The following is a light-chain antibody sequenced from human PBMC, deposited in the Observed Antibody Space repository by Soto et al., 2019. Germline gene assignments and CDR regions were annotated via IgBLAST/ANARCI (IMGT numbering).Light chain of an antibody. CDR2: GAS. CDR1: QSVSSNY. V-gene: IGKV3-20*01. Sequence: EIVLTQSPGTLSLSPGERATLSCRASQSVSSNYLAWYQQKPGQAPRLLIYGASSRATGIPHRFSGSGSGTDFTLNISRLEPEDFAVYYSQQYGGSPPNTFGQGTKLEI. J-gene: IGKJ2*01. CDR3: QQYGGSPPNT.